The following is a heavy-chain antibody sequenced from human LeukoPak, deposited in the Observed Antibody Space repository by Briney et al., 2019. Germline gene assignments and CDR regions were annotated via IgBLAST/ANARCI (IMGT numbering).Heavy chain of an antibody. CDR2: VYGGGTT. CDR3: ATGSPGIAAAAGARNY. Sequence: GGSLRLSCAASGFTVGNNQMTWVRQASGKGLEWFSLVYGGGTTRYSDSVKGRFTISRDNSQHTVYLKMNSLRAEDTAVYYCATGSPGIAAAAGARNYWGQGTLVTVSS. D-gene: IGHD6-25*01. V-gene: IGHV3-66*01. J-gene: IGHJ4*02. CDR1: GFTVGNNQ.